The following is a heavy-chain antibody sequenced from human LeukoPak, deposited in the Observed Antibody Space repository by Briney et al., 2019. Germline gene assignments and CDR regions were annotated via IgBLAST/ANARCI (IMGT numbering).Heavy chain of an antibody. CDR1: GGSISGYY. CDR2: IYTSGST. D-gene: IGHD6-6*01. CDR3: ARYIPARPGFDY. V-gene: IGHV4-4*07. Sequence: SETLSLTCTVSGGSISGYYWSWIRQPAGKGLEWIGRIYTSGSTNYNPSLKSRVTMSVDTSKNQFSLKLSSVTVADTAVYYCARYIPARPGFDYWGQGTLVTVSS. J-gene: IGHJ4*02.